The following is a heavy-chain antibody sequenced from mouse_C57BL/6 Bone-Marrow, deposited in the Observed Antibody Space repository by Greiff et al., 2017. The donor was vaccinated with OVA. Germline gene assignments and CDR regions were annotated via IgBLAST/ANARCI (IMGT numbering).Heavy chain of an antibody. V-gene: IGHV1-69*01. CDR2: IDPSDSYT. D-gene: IGHD1-1*01. Sequence: VQLQQPGAELVMPGASVKLTCKASGYTFTSYWMHWVKQRPGQGLEWIGEIDPSDSYTNYNQKFKGKSTLTVDKSSSTAYMQLSSLTSEDSAVYYCARRGTTGPYYAMDYWGQGTSVTVSS. CDR1: GYTFTSYW. J-gene: IGHJ4*01. CDR3: ARRGTTGPYYAMDY.